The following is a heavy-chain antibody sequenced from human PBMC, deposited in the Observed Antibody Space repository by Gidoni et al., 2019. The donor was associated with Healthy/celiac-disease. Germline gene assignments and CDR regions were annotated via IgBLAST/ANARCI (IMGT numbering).Heavy chain of an antibody. V-gene: IGHV3-15*07. D-gene: IGHD3-10*01. CDR3: TTGRDYGPIGFDI. J-gene: IGHJ3*02. Sequence: EVQLVESGGGLVKPGGALRLSCAASGCTFSNAWMHWVRQAPGKGLEWVGRIKSKTGGGTTDYAAPVKGRFTISRYYSKNTLYLQMNSLKTEDTAVYYCTTGRDYGPIGFDIWGQGTMVTVSS. CDR2: IKSKTGGGTT. CDR1: GCTFSNAW.